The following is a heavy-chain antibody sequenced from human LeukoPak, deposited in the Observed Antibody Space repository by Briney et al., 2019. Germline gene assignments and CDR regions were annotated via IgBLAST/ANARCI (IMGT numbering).Heavy chain of an antibody. CDR1: GGTFSSYA. CDR3: ARGWMGIFPYYFDY. CDR2: IIPIFGTA. Sequence: SVKVSCKASGGTFSSYAIRWVRQAPGQGLEWMGGIIPIFGTANYAQKFQGRVTITADESTSTAYMELSSLRSEDTAVYYCARGWMGIFPYYFDYWGQGTLVTVSS. V-gene: IGHV1-69*13. D-gene: IGHD2-15*01. J-gene: IGHJ4*02.